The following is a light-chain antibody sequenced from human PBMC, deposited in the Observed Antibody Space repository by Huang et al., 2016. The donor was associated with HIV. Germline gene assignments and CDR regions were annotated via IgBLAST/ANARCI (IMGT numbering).Light chain of an antibody. J-gene: IGKJ2*01. CDR3: QQYDSFPFT. Sequence: DIQMTQSPSSLSASVGDRVTITCRASQDIANYLAWVQQRPGQPPKSLIYSASTLQTGVSSKFSGSGSGTDFTLTINHLQPEDFGNYYCQQYDSFPFTFGQGTRLDIK. CDR2: SAS. CDR1: QDIANY. V-gene: IGKV1-16*02.